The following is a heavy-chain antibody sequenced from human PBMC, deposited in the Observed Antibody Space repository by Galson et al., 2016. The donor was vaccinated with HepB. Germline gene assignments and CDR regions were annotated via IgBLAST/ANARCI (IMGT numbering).Heavy chain of an antibody. V-gene: IGHV3-23*01. J-gene: IGHJ4*02. CDR3: AKVGPSCSSTRCSDYYFDY. D-gene: IGHD2-2*01. CDR2: VSGSAAGT. Sequence: SLRLSCAASGFTFSSYAMNWVRQAPGKGLEWVAAVSGSAAGTGYGITTDYADSVKGRFTISRDNSKNTLYLQMNSLRAEDTAVYYCAKVGPSCSSTRCSDYYFDYWGQGTLVTVSS. CDR1: GFTFSSYA.